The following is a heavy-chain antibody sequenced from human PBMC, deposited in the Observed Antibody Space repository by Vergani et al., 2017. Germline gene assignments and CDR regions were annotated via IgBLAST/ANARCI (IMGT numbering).Heavy chain of an antibody. CDR1: GGSFSGYN. V-gene: IGHV4-34*01. Sequence: QVQLQQWGAGLLKPSETLSLTCAVYGGSFSGYNWSWIRQPPGKGLEWIGEINHSGSTNYNPSLKSRVTILVDTSKTQFSLKLSSVTAADTAVYYCARGGPGYYYYGMDVWGQGTTVTVSS. J-gene: IGHJ6*02. CDR2: INHSGST. CDR3: ARGGPGYYYYGMDV.